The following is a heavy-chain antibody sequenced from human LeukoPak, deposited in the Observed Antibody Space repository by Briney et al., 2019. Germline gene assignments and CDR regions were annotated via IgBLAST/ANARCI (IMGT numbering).Heavy chain of an antibody. D-gene: IGHD5-18*01. V-gene: IGHV1-58*01. CDR2: IVVGSGNT. Sequence: ASVKVSCKASGFTFTSSAVQWVRQARGQRLEWIGWIVVGSGNTNYAQKFQERVTITRDMSTSTAYMELTSLRSEDTAVYYCARGGGHSYGHEYFDYWGQGSLVIVSS. CDR1: GFTFTSSA. J-gene: IGHJ4*02. CDR3: ARGGGHSYGHEYFDY.